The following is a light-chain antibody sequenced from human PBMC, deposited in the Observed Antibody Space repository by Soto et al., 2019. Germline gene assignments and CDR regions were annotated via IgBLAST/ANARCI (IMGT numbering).Light chain of an antibody. V-gene: IGKV1-5*01. CDR3: QQYNGYSPLT. CDR1: QSISDS. CDR2: DAS. J-gene: IGKJ4*01. Sequence: VHMTQSPSTLSASVLYRVTITFLSSQSISDSLAWYQQKPGKAPYLLISDASSLERGVPSRFSGSGSGTEFTLTISSMQPDDFATYYCQQYNGYSPLTFGGGTKVDIK.